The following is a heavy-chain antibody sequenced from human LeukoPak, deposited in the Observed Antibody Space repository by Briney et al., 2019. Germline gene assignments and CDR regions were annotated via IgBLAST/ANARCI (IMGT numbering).Heavy chain of an antibody. CDR3: AKEHDLWQDEGNWFAP. J-gene: IGHJ5*02. D-gene: IGHD3-3*01. CDR1: GYTFTGYY. CDR2: INPNSGGT. V-gene: IGHV1-2*02. Sequence: ASVKVSCKASGYTFTGYYMHWVRQAPGQGLEWMGWINPNSGGTNYAQKFQGRVTMTRDTSISTAYMELSSLRTDDTAIYYCAKEHDLWQDEGNWFAPWGQGTLVTVSS.